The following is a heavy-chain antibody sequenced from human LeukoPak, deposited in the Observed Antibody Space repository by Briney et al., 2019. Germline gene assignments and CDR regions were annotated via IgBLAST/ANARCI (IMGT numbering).Heavy chain of an antibody. CDR3: ARQGSSWYLDY. CDR1: GGSFSGYY. Sequence: SETLSLTCAVYGGSFSGYYWSWIRQPPGKGLEWIGYIYYSGSTNYNPSLKSRVTISVDTSKNQFSLKLSSVTAADTAVYYCARQGSSWYLDYWGQGTLVTVSS. D-gene: IGHD6-13*01. V-gene: IGHV4-59*08. CDR2: IYYSGST. J-gene: IGHJ4*02.